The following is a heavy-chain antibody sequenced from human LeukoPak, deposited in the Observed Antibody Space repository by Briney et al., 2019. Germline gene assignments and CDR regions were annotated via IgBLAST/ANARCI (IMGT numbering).Heavy chain of an antibody. CDR3: ARKFCSSTSCYGSSDGRSWFNP. CDR2: IIPILGIA. J-gene: IGHJ5*02. D-gene: IGHD2-2*01. V-gene: IGHV1-69*04. CDR1: GGTFSSYA. Sequence: ASVKVSCKASGGTFSSYAISWVRQAPGQGLEWMGRIIPILGIANYAQKFQGRVTITADKSTSTAYMELSSLRSEDTAVYYCARKFCSSTSCYGSSDGRSWFNPWGQGTLVTVSS.